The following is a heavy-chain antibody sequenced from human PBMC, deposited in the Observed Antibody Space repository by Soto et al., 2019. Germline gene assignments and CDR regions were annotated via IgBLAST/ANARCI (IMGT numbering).Heavy chain of an antibody. Sequence: EVQLLESGGGLVQPGGSLRLSCTASGFTFSNSAMTWVRQAPGKGLEWVSLISAAGRSAYHADSVKGRFTISRDNSKNTLYQRMTNLRAEDTTVYYCAKDGHWLDVLLDSWGQGTLVTVSS. CDR2: ISAAGRSA. V-gene: IGHV3-23*01. CDR3: AKDGHWLDVLLDS. CDR1: GFTFSNSA. J-gene: IGHJ4*02. D-gene: IGHD6-19*01.